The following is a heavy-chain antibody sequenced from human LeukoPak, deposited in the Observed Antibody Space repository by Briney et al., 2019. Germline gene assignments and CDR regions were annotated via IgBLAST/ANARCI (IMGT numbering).Heavy chain of an antibody. CDR3: ASRDYDYVWGSYRPRGTFDY. V-gene: IGHV4-34*01. CDR1: GGSFSGYY. Sequence: PSETLSLTCAVYGGSFSGYYWSWIRQPPGKGLEWIGEINHSGSTNYNPSLKSRVTISVDTSKNQFSLKLSSVTAADTAVYYCASRDYDYVWGSYRPRGTFDYWGQGTLVTVSS. D-gene: IGHD3-16*02. CDR2: INHSGST. J-gene: IGHJ4*02.